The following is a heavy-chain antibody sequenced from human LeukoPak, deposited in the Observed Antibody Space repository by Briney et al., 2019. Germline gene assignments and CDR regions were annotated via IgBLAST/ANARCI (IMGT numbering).Heavy chain of an antibody. J-gene: IGHJ6*02. CDR2: ISSSSSYI. V-gene: IGHV3-21*01. CDR1: GFTFSSYS. CDR3: ARVVGDIVVVVAATLSLYGMDV. Sequence: PGGSLRLSCAASGFTFSSYSMNWVRQAPGKGLEWVSSISSSSSYIYYADSVKGRFTISRDNAKNSLYLQMNSLRDEDTAVYYCARVVGDIVVVVAATLSLYGMDVWGQGTTVTVSS. D-gene: IGHD2-15*01.